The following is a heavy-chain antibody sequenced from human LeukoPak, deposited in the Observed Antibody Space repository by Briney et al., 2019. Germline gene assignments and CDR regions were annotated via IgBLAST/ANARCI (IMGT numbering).Heavy chain of an antibody. CDR3: AKDRLVPAATGEFDY. Sequence: GGSLRLFCAASGFTFSSYAMSWVRQAPGKGLEWVSAISGSGGSTYYADSVKGRFTISRDNSKNTLYLQMNSLRAEDTAVYYCAKDRLVPAATGEFDYWGQGTLVTVSS. CDR2: ISGSGGST. J-gene: IGHJ4*02. V-gene: IGHV3-23*01. D-gene: IGHD2-2*01. CDR1: GFTFSSYA.